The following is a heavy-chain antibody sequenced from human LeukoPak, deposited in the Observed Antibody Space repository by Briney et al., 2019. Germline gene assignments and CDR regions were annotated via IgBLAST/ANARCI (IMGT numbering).Heavy chain of an antibody. V-gene: IGHV3-23*01. J-gene: IGHJ4*02. CDR3: AKEPYCSSTSCYSLTDY. CDR1: GFTFSSYA. CDR2: ISGSGGST. Sequence: PGGSLRLSCAASGFTFSSYAMSWVRQAPGKGLEWVSAISGSGGSTYYADSVKGRFTISRDNSKNTLYLQMNSLRAEDTAVYYCAKEPYCSSTSCYSLTDYWGQGTLVTASS. D-gene: IGHD2-2*01.